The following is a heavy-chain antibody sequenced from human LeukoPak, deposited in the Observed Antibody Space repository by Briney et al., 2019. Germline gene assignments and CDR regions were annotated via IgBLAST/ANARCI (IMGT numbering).Heavy chain of an antibody. D-gene: IGHD2-2*01. CDR2: MHPGDSNT. Sequence: GESLKISCKGAGYTFTNYWIGWVRQMPGKGLEWMGIMHPGDSNTRYSPSFQGQVTISVDKSISTAYLQWSSLKASDTAMYYCVRQEGSASWGYYGVDVWGQGTMVTVSS. V-gene: IGHV5-51*01. J-gene: IGHJ6*02. CDR3: VRQEGSASWGYYGVDV. CDR1: GYTFTNYW.